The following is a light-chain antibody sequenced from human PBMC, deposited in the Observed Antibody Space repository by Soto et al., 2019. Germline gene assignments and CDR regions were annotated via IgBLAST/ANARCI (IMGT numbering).Light chain of an antibody. J-gene: IGKJ5*01. Sequence: DIQITQSPSSLTASVGARVTITFRASQSISTWLAWYRQKPGKAPELLISDASSLEGGVPSRFSGSGSGTDFTLTISRLEPEDFALYYCQHYGGSPIPFGQVRRLEV. CDR2: DAS. CDR1: QSISTW. CDR3: QHYGGSPIP. V-gene: IGKV1-5*01.